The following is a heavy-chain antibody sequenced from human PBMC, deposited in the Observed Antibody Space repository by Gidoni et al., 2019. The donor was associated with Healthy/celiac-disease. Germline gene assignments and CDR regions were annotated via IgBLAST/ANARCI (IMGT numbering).Heavy chain of an antibody. J-gene: IGHJ4*02. CDR3: ARVEYSYGDLLYSGSYYADY. CDR2: ISSSSSYT. D-gene: IGHD1-26*01. CDR1: GFTFSEYY. Sequence: QVQLVESGGGLVKPGGSLRLSCAASGFTFSEYYMSWIRQAPGKGLEWVSYISSSSSYTNYADSVKGRFTISRDNAKNSLYLQMNSLRAEDTAGYYCARVEYSYGDLLYSGSYYADYWGQGTLVTVSS. V-gene: IGHV3-11*06.